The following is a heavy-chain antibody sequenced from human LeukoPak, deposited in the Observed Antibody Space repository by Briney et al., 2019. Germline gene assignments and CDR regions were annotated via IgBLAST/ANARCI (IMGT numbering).Heavy chain of an antibody. V-gene: IGHV4-34*01. CDR2: INHSGST. Sequence: SETLSLTCAVYGGSFSGYYWSWIRQPPGKGLEWIGEINHSGSTNYNPSLKSRVTISVDTSKNQFSLKLSSVTAADTAVYYCARAQWLTYHRSEGFDYWGQGTLVTVSS. CDR3: ARAQWLTYHRSEGFDY. CDR1: GGSFSGYY. J-gene: IGHJ4*02. D-gene: IGHD6-19*01.